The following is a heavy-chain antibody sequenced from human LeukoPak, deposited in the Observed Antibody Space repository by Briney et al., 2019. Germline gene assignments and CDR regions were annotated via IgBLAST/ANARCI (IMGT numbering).Heavy chain of an antibody. Sequence: SETLSLTCSVSGGSISRHYWSWIRQPPGKGLEWIGNILNGGKTHYHPSLKSRVTISGDTSKNQFSLKPSSVTAADTAVYYCARSPDSDRLDYWGQGTLVTVSS. J-gene: IGHJ4*02. CDR3: ARSPDSDRLDY. CDR1: GGSISRHY. D-gene: IGHD3-22*01. CDR2: ILNGGKT. V-gene: IGHV4-59*11.